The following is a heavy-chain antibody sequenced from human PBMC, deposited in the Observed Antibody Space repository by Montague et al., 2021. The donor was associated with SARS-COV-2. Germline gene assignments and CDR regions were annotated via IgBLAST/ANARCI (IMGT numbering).Heavy chain of an antibody. D-gene: IGHD4-23*01. CDR3: ARLRGGYGGTYDTFDI. V-gene: IGHV4-39*01. Sequence: SETLSLTCTVSGGTISSRSYYWGWIRQPPGKGLEWIGSIYYSGSTYYNPSLKSRVTISVDTSKNQFSLKLSSVTAADTAVYYCARLRGGYGGTYDTFDIWGQGTMVTVSS. CDR2: IYYSGST. J-gene: IGHJ3*02. CDR1: GGTISSRSYY.